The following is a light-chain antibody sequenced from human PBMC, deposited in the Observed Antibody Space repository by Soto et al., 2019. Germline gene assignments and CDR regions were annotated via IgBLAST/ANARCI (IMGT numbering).Light chain of an antibody. V-gene: IGKV3-15*01. CDR3: QQYNNWPRT. CDR2: GAS. CDR1: QSVSSN. J-gene: IGKJ1*01. Sequence: ELVMTQSPATLSVSRGERASLSCRASQSVSSNLACYQQKPCQAPRLLIYGASTRATGIPARFSGSGSGTEFTLTISSLQTEDFAVYYCQQYNNWPRTFGQGTKVEIK.